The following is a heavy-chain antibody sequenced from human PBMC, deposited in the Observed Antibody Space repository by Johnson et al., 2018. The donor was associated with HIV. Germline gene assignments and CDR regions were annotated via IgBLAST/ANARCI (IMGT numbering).Heavy chain of an antibody. CDR1: GFTFSSYA. Sequence: QVQLVESGGGVVQPGRSLRLSCAASGFTFSSYAMHWVRQAPAKGLEWVAVISYDGSNKYFADSVKGRFTISRDNAKNSLYLQMNSLRAEDTAVYYCERDWGLYSSGWYVDAFDIWGQGTMVTVSS. D-gene: IGHD6-19*01. CDR3: ERDWGLYSSGWYVDAFDI. J-gene: IGHJ3*02. CDR2: ISYDGSNK. V-gene: IGHV3-30*04.